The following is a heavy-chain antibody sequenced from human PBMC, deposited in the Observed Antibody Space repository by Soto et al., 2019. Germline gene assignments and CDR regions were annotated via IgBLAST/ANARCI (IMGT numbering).Heavy chain of an antibody. J-gene: IGHJ5*02. V-gene: IGHV3-7*01. CDR3: ARATSVNSS. CDR2: IKQDGSEK. CDR1: GFAFSGDW. Sequence: EVQLVESGGDLVQPGGSLRLSCAAAGFAFSGDWISWVRQAPGQGLEGGAKIKQDGSEKYYVDSLKGRFTISRDNAKNSLYLQMNSLRVEDTAVYDCARATSVNSSWGPGTRVTGSS. D-gene: IGHD1-26*01.